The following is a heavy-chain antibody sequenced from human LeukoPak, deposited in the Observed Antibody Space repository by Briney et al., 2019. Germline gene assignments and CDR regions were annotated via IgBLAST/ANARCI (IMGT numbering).Heavy chain of an antibody. CDR3: AKRPSIFRAFDI. Sequence: RGSLRLSCAASGFTFSSYAMSWVRQAPGKGLEWVSAISGSGGSTYYADSVKGRFTISRDNSKNTLYLQMNSLRAEDTAVYYCAKRPSIFRAFDIWGQGTMVTVCS. J-gene: IGHJ3*02. V-gene: IGHV3-23*01. D-gene: IGHD3-9*01. CDR1: GFTFSSYA. CDR2: ISGSGGST.